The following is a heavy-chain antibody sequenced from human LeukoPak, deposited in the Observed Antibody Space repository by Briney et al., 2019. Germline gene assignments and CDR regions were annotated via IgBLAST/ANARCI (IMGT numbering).Heavy chain of an antibody. Sequence: SETLSLTCAVYGGSFSGYYWSWIRQPPRRGLEWIGEIHHSGSTNYNPSLKSRVTISVDKSKNQFSLKLSSVTAADTAVYYCASSDYYRSDYWGQGTLVTVSS. CDR2: IHHSGST. D-gene: IGHD3-3*01. V-gene: IGHV4-34*01. J-gene: IGHJ4*02. CDR3: ASSDYYRSDY. CDR1: GGSFSGYY.